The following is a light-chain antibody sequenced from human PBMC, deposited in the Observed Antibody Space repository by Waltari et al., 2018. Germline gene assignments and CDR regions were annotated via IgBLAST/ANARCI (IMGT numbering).Light chain of an antibody. CDR1: SGDIGAYNY. J-gene: IGLJ3*02. CDR3: MSYTTTITWV. V-gene: IGLV2-14*03. CDR2: EVI. Sequence: QSALTQPASVSASPGQSITISCTGTSGDIGAYNYVSWYQQHPGKAPKLMIYEVIHRPSGVSNRFSASKSGNTASLTISGLQAEDEAYYYCMSYTTTITWVFGGGTKLTVL.